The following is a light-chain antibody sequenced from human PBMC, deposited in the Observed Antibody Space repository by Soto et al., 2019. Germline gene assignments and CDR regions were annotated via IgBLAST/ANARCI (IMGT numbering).Light chain of an antibody. V-gene: IGKV3D-20*02. CDR1: QSVSNSY. CDR3: QQRSNCQGPLT. CDR2: DAS. Sequence: ELVLTQSPVTLSFSPGERATLSCRCSQSVSNSYLAWYQQKPGQAPRLLIYDASTRATGIPPRFSGSGSGTDFTRTISSLEPQEFAVYYCQQRSNCQGPLTLGGGTKVDIK. J-gene: IGKJ4*01.